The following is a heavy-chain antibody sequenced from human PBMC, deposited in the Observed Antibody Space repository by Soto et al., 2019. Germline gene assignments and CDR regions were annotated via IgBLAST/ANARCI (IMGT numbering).Heavy chain of an antibody. J-gene: IGHJ5*02. D-gene: IGHD4-17*01. CDR1: GGTFSSYT. CDR3: ARQDYGDYLWFDP. V-gene: IGHV1-69*02. Sequence: QVQLVQSGAEVKKPGSSVKVSCKASGGTFSSYTISWVRQAPGQGLEWMGRIIPILGIANYAQKFQGRVTITADKSTSTAYMELSSLRSEDTAVYYCARQDYGDYLWFDPWGQGTLLTVSS. CDR2: IIPILGIA.